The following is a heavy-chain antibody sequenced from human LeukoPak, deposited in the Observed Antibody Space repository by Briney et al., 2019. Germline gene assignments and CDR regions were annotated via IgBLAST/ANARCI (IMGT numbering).Heavy chain of an antibody. D-gene: IGHD2-8*01. J-gene: IGHJ3*02. CDR2: IYPDDSDT. CDR1: GYSFTTDY. V-gene: IGHV5-51*01. CDR3: ARQAYANNLDAFDI. Sequence: KVSCKGSGYSFTTDYIGWVRQMPGKGLEWMGIIYPDDSDTTYSPSFQGQVTISVDKSITTAFLQWSSLKASDTAMYYCARQAYANNLDAFDIWGQGTMVTVSS.